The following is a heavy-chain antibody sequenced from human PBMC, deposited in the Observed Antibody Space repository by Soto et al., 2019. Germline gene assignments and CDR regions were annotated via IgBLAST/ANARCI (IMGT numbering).Heavy chain of an antibody. CDR3: TRDLWFGELRYHYYYMDV. Sequence: GGSLRLSCTASGFTFGDYAMSWFRQAPGKGLEWVGFIRSKAYGGTTEYAASVKGRFTISRDDSKSIAYLQMNSLKTEDTAVYYCTRDLWFGELRYHYYYMDVWGKGTTVTVSS. J-gene: IGHJ6*03. CDR2: IRSKAYGGTT. CDR1: GFTFGDYA. D-gene: IGHD3-10*01. V-gene: IGHV3-49*03.